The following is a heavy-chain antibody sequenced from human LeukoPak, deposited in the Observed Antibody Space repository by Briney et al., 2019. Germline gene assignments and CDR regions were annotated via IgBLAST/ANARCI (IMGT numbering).Heavy chain of an antibody. CDR2: IYHSGST. J-gene: IGHJ5*02. V-gene: IGHV4-38-2*02. D-gene: IGHD2-21*01. CDR3: ARDGLAYCGGDCNFLAYNWFDP. CDR1: GYSISSGYY. Sequence: SETLSLTCTVSGYSISSGYYWGWIRQPPGKGLEWIGSIYHSGSTYYNPSLKSRVTISVDTSKNQFSLKLSSVTAADTAVYYCARDGLAYCGGDCNFLAYNWFDPWGQGTLVTVSS.